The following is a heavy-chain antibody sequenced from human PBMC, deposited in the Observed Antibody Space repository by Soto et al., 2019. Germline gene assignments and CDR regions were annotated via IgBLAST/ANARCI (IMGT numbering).Heavy chain of an antibody. CDR3: AKGPSIAVAAKPFDY. D-gene: IGHD6-19*01. J-gene: IGHJ4*02. V-gene: IGHV3-43*01. CDR1: GFTFDDYT. CDR2: ISWDGGST. Sequence: EVQLVESGGVVVQPGGSLRLSCAASGFTFDDYTMHWVRQAPGKGLEWVSLISWDGGSTYYADSVKGRFTISRDNSKNSLHLQMNSLRTEDTALYYCAKGPSIAVAAKPFDYWGQGTLVTVSS.